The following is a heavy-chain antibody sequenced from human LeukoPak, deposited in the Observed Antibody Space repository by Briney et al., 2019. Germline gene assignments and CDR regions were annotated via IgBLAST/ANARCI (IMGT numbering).Heavy chain of an antibody. Sequence: SETLSLTCTVSGGSISSGDYYWSWIRQPPGKGLEWIGYIYYSGSTYYNPSLKSRVTISVDTSKNQFSLKLSSVTAADTAVYYCASRAVAGPVDYWGQGTLVTVSS. J-gene: IGHJ4*02. CDR1: GGSISSGDYY. D-gene: IGHD6-19*01. CDR3: ASRAVAGPVDY. V-gene: IGHV4-30-4*02. CDR2: IYYSGST.